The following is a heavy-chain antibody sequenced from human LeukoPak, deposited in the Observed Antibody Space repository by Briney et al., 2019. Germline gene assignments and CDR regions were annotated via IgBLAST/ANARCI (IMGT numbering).Heavy chain of an antibody. Sequence: SVKVSCKASGYTFTGYYMHWVRQAPGQGLEWMGWINPNSGGTNYAQKFQGRVTMTRDTSISTAYMELSRLRSDDTAVYYCARGLRLGEGVQDPFGDYWGQGTLVTVSS. D-gene: IGHD3-16*01. V-gene: IGHV1-2*02. J-gene: IGHJ4*02. CDR1: GYTFTGYY. CDR3: ARGLRLGEGVQDPFGDY. CDR2: INPNSGGT.